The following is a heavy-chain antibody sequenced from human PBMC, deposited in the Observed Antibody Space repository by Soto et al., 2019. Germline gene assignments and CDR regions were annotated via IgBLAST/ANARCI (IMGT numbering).Heavy chain of an antibody. D-gene: IGHD2-15*01. CDR2: ISSSSSTI. CDR1: GFTFSSYS. CDR3: ARVGATHYYYYGMDV. V-gene: IGHV3-48*01. J-gene: IGHJ6*02. Sequence: GGSLRLSCAASGFTFSSYSMNWVRQAPGKGLEWVSYISSSSSTIYYADSVKGRFTISRDNAKNSLYLQMNSLRAEDTAVYYCARVGATHYYYYGMDVWGQGTTVTVSS.